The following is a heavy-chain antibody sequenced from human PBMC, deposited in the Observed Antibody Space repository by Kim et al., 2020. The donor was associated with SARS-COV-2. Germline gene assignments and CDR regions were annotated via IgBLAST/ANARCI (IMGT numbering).Heavy chain of an antibody. J-gene: IGHJ4*02. CDR2: IYSGGSNT. D-gene: IGHD6-13*01. CDR3: AKRHSIAAAGTRVDY. CDR1: GFTFSSYA. V-gene: IGHV3-23*03. Sequence: GGSLRLSCAASGFTFSSYAMSWVRQAPGKGLEWVSVIYSGGSNTYYADSVKGRFTISRDNSKNTLYLQMNSLRAEDTAVYYCAKRHSIAAAGTRVDYWGQGTLVTVSS.